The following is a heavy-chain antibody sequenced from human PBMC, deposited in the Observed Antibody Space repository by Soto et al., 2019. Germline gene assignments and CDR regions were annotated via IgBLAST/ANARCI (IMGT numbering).Heavy chain of an antibody. CDR3: ARGLRFYYHFDL. CDR1: GGSISSSSYY. D-gene: IGHD3-3*01. V-gene: IGHV4-39*07. CDR2: IYYSGST. J-gene: IGHJ2*01. Sequence: SETLSLTCTVSGGSISSSSYYWGWIRQPPGKGLEWIGSIYYSGSTYYNPSLKSRVTISVDTSKNQFSLKLSSVTAADTAVYYCARGLRFYYHFDLWGRGTLVTVSS.